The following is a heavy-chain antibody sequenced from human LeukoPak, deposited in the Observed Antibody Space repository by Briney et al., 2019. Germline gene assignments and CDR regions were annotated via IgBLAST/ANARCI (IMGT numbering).Heavy chain of an antibody. CDR3: ASEGAAGTGAFDI. V-gene: IGHV1-69*13. Sequence: GASVKVSCKASGGTFSSYAISWVRQAPGQGLEWMGGIIPIFGTANYAQKFQGRVTITADESTSTAYMELSSLRSEDTAVYYCASEGAAGTGAFDIWGQGTMVTVSS. D-gene: IGHD6-13*01. CDR1: GGTFSSYA. J-gene: IGHJ3*02. CDR2: IIPIFGTA.